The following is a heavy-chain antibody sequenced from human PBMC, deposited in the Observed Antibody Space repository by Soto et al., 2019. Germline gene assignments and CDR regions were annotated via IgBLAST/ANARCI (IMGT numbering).Heavy chain of an antibody. CDR2: IYSGGST. D-gene: IGHD2-2*01. V-gene: IGHV3-66*01. CDR3: ASLWRSNYCSSTSCPRDV. J-gene: IGHJ6*04. CDR1: GFTVSSNY. Sequence: GGSLRLSCAASGFTVSSNYMSWVRQAPGKGLEWVSVIYSGGSTYYADSVKGRFTISRDNSKNTLYLQMNSLRAEDTAVYYCASLWRSNYCSSTSCPRDVWGKGTTVTVSS.